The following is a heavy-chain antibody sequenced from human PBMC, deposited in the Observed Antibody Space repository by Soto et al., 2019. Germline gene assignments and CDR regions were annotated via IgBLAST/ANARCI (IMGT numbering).Heavy chain of an antibody. J-gene: IGHJ6*02. CDR1: GFTVSSNY. CDR2: IYSGGST. Sequence: GGSLRLSCAASGFTVSSNYMSWVRQAPGKGLEWVSVIYSGGSTYYADSVKGRFTISRDNSKNTLYLQMNSLRAEDTAVYYCARDGPMTSYYYYYYGMDVWGQGTTVTVSS. V-gene: IGHV3-66*01. CDR3: ARDGPMTSYYYYYYGMDV.